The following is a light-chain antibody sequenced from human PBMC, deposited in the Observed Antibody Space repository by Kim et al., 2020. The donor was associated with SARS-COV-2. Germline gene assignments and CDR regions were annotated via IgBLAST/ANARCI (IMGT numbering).Light chain of an antibody. CDR1: QSVSSN. CDR2: DSS. V-gene: IGKV3-15*01. Sequence: EVVMTQSPATLSVSPGERATLSCRASQSVSSNLAWYQQKPGQAPRLLIYDSSTRATGVPARFSGSGSGTEFTLTISSLQSEDFAVYHCQQYDEWPPLTFGGGTKVEIK. J-gene: IGKJ4*01. CDR3: QQYDEWPPLT.